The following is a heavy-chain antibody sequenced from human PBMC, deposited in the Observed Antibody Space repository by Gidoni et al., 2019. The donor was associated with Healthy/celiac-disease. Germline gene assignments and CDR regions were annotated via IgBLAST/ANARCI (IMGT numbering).Heavy chain of an antibody. CDR1: GGSFSGYY. CDR3: ARASPKYFDWLLRVRWFDP. Sequence: QVQLQQWGAGLLKPSETLSLTCAVYGGSFSGYYWSWIRQPPGKGLEWIGEINHSGSTNYNPSLKSRVTISVDTSKNQFSLKLSSVTAADTAVYYCARASPKYFDWLLRVRWFDPWGQGTLVTVSS. D-gene: IGHD3-9*01. V-gene: IGHV4-34*01. CDR2: INHSGST. J-gene: IGHJ5*02.